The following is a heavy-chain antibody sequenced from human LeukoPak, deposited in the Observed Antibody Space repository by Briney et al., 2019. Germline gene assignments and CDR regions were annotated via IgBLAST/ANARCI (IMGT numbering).Heavy chain of an antibody. V-gene: IGHV3-30-3*01. CDR2: ISYDGSNK. CDR3: ARDLNVGGSYSDY. D-gene: IGHD1-26*01. J-gene: IGHJ4*02. Sequence: GGSLRLSCAASGFTFSSYAMHWVRQAPGKGLEWVAVISYDGSNKYYADSVKGRFTISRDNSKNTLYLQMNSLRAEDTAVYYCARDLNVGGSYSDYWGQGTLVTVSS. CDR1: GFTFSSYA.